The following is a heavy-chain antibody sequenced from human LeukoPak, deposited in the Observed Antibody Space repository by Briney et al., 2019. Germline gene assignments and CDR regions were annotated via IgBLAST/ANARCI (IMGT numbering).Heavy chain of an antibody. Sequence: ETLSLTCAVSGGSISSSNWWSWVRQAPGKGLEWVANIKQDGSEKYYVDSVKGRFTISRDNAKNLLYLQMNSLRAEDTAVYYCARYCGGDCYGMDVWGQGTTVTVSS. CDR1: GSISSSNW. CDR2: IKQDGSEK. V-gene: IGHV3-7*01. J-gene: IGHJ6*02. D-gene: IGHD2-21*01. CDR3: ARYCGGDCYGMDV.